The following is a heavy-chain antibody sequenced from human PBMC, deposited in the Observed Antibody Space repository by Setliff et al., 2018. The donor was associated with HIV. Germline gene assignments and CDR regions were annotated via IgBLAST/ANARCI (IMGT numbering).Heavy chain of an antibody. J-gene: IGHJ6*03. Sequence: SETLSLTCAVSGGSISSSNWWSWVRQPPGKGLEWIGEIYRNGATNYSPSLKSRVTISVDKPKNQFSLKLSSVTAADTAVYYCARGEQDIVLMVYARGYYYMDVWGKGTTVTVSS. V-gene: IGHV4-4*02. CDR1: GGSISSSNW. D-gene: IGHD2-8*01. CDR3: ARGEQDIVLMVYARGYYYMDV. CDR2: IYRNGAT.